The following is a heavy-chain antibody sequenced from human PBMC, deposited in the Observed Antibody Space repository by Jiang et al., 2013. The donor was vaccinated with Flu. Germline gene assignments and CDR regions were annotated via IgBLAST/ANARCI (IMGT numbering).Heavy chain of an antibody. J-gene: IGHJ4*02. Sequence: LEWIGYIYYSGSTNYNPSLKSRVTISVDTSKNQFSLKLSSVTAADTAVYYCASQSYDDQFDYWGQGTLVTVSS. CDR3: ASQSYDDQFDY. CDR2: IYYSGST. D-gene: IGHD3-3*01. V-gene: IGHV4-61*07.